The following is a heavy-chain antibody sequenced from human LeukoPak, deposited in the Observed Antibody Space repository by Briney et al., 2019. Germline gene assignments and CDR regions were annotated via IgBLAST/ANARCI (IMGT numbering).Heavy chain of an antibody. CDR1: GGSISSYY. CDR2: IYYSGST. V-gene: IGHV4-59*01. Sequence: SETLSLTCTASGGSISSYYWSWIRQPPGKGLEWVGYIYYSGSTNYNPSLKSRVTISVDTSKNQFSLKLSSVTAADTAVYYCARASMDFWSAYYYMDVWGKGTTVTVSS. J-gene: IGHJ6*03. D-gene: IGHD3-3*01. CDR3: ARASMDFWSAYYYMDV.